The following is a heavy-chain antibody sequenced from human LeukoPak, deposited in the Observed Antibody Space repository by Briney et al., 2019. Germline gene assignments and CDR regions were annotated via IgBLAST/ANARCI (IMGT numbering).Heavy chain of an antibody. Sequence: GGSLRLSCAASGFTFSSYGMHWVRQAPGKGLEWVAVIWYDGSNKYYADSVKGRFTISRDNSKNTLYLQMNSLRAEDTAAYYCAREPLGVVIIRAFDYWGQGTLVTVSS. V-gene: IGHV3-33*01. CDR1: GFTFSSYG. CDR3: AREPLGVVIIRAFDY. D-gene: IGHD3-3*01. J-gene: IGHJ4*02. CDR2: IWYDGSNK.